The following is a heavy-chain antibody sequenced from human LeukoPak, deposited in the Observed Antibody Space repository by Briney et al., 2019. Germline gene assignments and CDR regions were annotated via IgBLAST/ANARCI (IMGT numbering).Heavy chain of an antibody. J-gene: IGHJ6*03. CDR1: GFTFSSYA. CDR2: ISGSGGNT. Sequence: PGGSLRLSCAASGFTFSSYAMSWVRQAPGKGLEWVLAISGSGGNTYYADSVKGRFTISRDNSKNTLYLQMNSLRAEDTAVYYCAKGPDIEHGSSSYYYYMDVWGKGTTVTVSS. D-gene: IGHD6-13*01. V-gene: IGHV3-23*01. CDR3: AKGPDIEHGSSSYYYYMDV.